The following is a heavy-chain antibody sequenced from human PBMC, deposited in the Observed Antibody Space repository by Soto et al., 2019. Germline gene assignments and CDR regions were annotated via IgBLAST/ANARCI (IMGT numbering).Heavy chain of an antibody. D-gene: IGHD6-13*01. CDR3: ARDTGIAAAGSLALEYVFVY. J-gene: IGHJ4*02. CDR1: GFTFSIYA. Sequence: QVQLVESGGGVVQPGRSLSLSCAASGFTFSIYAMHWVRQAPGTGLEWGAVISYDGSNKYYADSVKGRFTISRDNSNNTLYMQMNSLRAEDTAVSYGARDTGIAAAGSLALEYVFVYWGQGTLVTVSS. CDR2: ISYDGSNK. V-gene: IGHV3-30-3*01.